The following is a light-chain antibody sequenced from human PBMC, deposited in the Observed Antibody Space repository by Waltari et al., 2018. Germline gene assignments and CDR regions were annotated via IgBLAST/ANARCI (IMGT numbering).Light chain of an antibody. V-gene: IGKV1-8*01. Sequence: AIRMTQSPSSFSASTGDRVTITCRATQGISSYLAWYQQKPGKAPKLLIYGASTWQSGAPSMFSGSGAGTDFTLTISCLQSEAFATYYCQQYYSYPGTFGQGTKLEIK. J-gene: IGKJ2*01. CDR3: QQYYSYPGT. CDR2: GAS. CDR1: QGISSY.